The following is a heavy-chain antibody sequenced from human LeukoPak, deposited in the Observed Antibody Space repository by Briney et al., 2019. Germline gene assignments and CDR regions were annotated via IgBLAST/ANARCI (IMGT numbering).Heavy chain of an antibody. CDR1: GFTFSSYA. CDR2: ISGSGGST. D-gene: IGHD3-3*01. V-gene: IGHV3-23*01. CDR3: ARDPSYDFWSGYFDSYYYGMDV. Sequence: GGSLRLSCAASGFTFSSYAMSWVRQAPGKGLEWVSAISGSGGSTYYADSVKGRFTISRDDSKNTLYLQMNSLRAEDTAVYYCARDPSYDFWSGYFDSYYYGMDVWGQGTTVTVSS. J-gene: IGHJ6*02.